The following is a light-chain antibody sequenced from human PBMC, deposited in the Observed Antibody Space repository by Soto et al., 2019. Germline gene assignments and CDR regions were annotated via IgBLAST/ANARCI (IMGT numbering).Light chain of an antibody. CDR2: EGN. Sequence: ALTQPASVSGSPGQSITISCTGTSSDVGSYDLVSWYQHHPGTAPKLMISEGNKRPSGVSDRFSGSKSGDTASLTISGLQADDEADYYCCSYAGSNTFVFGTGTKVTVL. CDR1: SSDVGSYDL. CDR3: CSYAGSNTFV. V-gene: IGLV2-23*01. J-gene: IGLJ1*01.